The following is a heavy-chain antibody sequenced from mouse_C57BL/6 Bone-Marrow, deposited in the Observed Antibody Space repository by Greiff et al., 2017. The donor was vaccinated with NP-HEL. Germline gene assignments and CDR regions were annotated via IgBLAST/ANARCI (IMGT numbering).Heavy chain of an antibody. CDR2: INPSNGGT. CDR3: ARLPLYYGSSYWYFDV. CDR1: GYTFTSYW. Sequence: VQLQQPGTELVKPGASVKLSCKASGYTFTSYWMHWVKQRPGKGLEWIGNINPSNGGTNYNEKFKSKATLTVDKSSSTAYMQLSSLTSEDSAVYYCARLPLYYGSSYWYFDVWGTGTTVTVSS. V-gene: IGHV1-53*01. J-gene: IGHJ1*03. D-gene: IGHD1-1*01.